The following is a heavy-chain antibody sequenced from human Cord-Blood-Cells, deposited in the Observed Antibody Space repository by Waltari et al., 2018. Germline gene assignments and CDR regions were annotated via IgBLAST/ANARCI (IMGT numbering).Heavy chain of an antibody. V-gene: IGHV1-8*03. D-gene: IGHD6-13*01. CDR2: MKPNRGNT. J-gene: IGHJ4*02. Sequence: QVQLVQSGAEVKKPGASVKVSCKASGYTFTSYDINWVRQATGQGLELMGLMKPNRGNTGYAQKFQGRGTITRNTSISTAYMELSSLRSEDTAVYYCARASYSSSWYYFDYWGQGTLVTVSS. CDR3: ARASYSSSWYYFDY. CDR1: GYTFTSYD.